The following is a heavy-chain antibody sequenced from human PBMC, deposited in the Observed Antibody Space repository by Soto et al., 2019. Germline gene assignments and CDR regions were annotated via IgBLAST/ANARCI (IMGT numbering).Heavy chain of an antibody. J-gene: IGHJ4*02. CDR1: GGSISNNDYY. V-gene: IGHV4-39*02. Sequence: SETLSLTCTVSGGSISNNDYYWGWIRQPPGKGLEWIGSISYSGTTYYNPSLNSRVTISVDTSNNRFSLKLSSVTAADTAVYYCARTCSGGSCYVPTSFWGQGTLVTVSS. CDR2: ISYSGTT. CDR3: ARTCSGGSCYVPTSF. D-gene: IGHD2-15*01.